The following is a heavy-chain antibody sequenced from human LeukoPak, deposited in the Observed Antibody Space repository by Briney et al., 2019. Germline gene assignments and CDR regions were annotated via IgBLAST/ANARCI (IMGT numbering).Heavy chain of an antibody. J-gene: IGHJ4*02. D-gene: IGHD2-2*01. CDR1: GGSISGYY. V-gene: IGHV4-59*01. Sequence: SETLSLTCTVSGGSISGYYWSWIRQPPGKGLEWIGYIFYSGSTNYNPSLKSRVTTSVDTSKNQFSLKLSSVTAADTAVYYCARFACSSTSCYIYHFDYWGQGTLVTVSS. CDR2: IFYSGST. CDR3: ARFACSSTSCYIYHFDY.